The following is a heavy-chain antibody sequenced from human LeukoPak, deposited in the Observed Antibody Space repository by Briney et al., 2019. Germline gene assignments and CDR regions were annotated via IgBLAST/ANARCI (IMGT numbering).Heavy chain of an antibody. Sequence: GASVKVSCKASGYIFTDYYIHWVRQAPGQGLEWMGWINPNSSGTNYAQKFQGRVTMTRDTSISTAYMELSRLRSDDTAVYYCARGKFPLIVGATAGVFDYWGQGTLVTVSS. CDR2: INPNSSGT. V-gene: IGHV1-2*02. D-gene: IGHD1-26*01. CDR3: ARGKFPLIVGATAGVFDY. CDR1: GYIFTDYY. J-gene: IGHJ4*02.